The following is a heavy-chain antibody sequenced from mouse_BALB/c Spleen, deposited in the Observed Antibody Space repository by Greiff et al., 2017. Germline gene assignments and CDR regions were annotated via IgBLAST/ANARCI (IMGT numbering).Heavy chain of an antibody. Sequence: DVQLVESGPGLVKPSQSLSLTCSVTGYSITSGYYWNWIRQFPGNKLEWMGYISYDGSNNYNPSLKNRISITRDTSKNQFFLKLNSVTTEDTATYYCARDRGLRGGYWGQGTTLTVSS. CDR1: GYSITSGYY. V-gene: IGHV3-6*02. CDR3: ARDRGLRGGY. J-gene: IGHJ2*01. CDR2: ISYDGSN. D-gene: IGHD3-1*01.